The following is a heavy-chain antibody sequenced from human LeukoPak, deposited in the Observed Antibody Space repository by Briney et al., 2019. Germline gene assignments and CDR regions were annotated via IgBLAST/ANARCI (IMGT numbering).Heavy chain of an antibody. CDR1: GFTFSDYS. CDR3: VRDVGRFYYDSTGEDY. Sequence: GGSLRLSCAVSGFTFSDYSMNWVRQAPGKGLEWVSYISSARRTIKYADFVRGRFTVSRDNAKKSLHLQMNRLTTEETAVYFCVRDVGRFYYDSTGEDYWGQGTLVTVSS. J-gene: IGHJ4*02. D-gene: IGHD3-22*01. V-gene: IGHV3-48*04. CDR2: ISSARRTI.